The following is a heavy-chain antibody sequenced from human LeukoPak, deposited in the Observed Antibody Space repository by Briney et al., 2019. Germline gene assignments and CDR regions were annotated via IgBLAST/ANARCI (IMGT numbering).Heavy chain of an antibody. V-gene: IGHV1-69*05. D-gene: IGHD6-25*01. J-gene: IGHJ5*02. CDR2: IIPIFGTA. CDR1: GGTFSSYA. Sequence: SVKVSCKASGGTFSSYAISWVRQAPGQGLEWMGGIIPIFGTANYAQKFQGRVTITTDESTSTAYMELSSLRSEDTAVYSCAREGGDPRWLDPWGQGTLVTVSS. CDR3: AREGGDPRWLDP.